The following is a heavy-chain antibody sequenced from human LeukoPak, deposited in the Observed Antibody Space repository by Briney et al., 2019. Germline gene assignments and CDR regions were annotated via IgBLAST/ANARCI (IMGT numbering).Heavy chain of an antibody. Sequence: SVKVSCKASGGTFRSYAISWVRQAPGQGLEWMGGIIPIFGTANYAQKFQGRVTITADESTSTAYMELSSLRPEDTAVYYCARDQGYRYGYGDFDYWGQGTLVTVSS. J-gene: IGHJ4*02. CDR2: IIPIFGTA. CDR3: ARDQGYRYGYGDFDY. V-gene: IGHV1-69*01. CDR1: GGTFRSYA. D-gene: IGHD5-18*01.